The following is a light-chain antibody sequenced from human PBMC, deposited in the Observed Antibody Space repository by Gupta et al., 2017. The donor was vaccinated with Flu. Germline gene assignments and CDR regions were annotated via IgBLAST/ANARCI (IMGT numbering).Light chain of an antibody. CDR3: AAWDDSLSGWV. V-gene: IGLV1-47*01. Sequence: QSVLTQPPSASGTPGQRVTISCSGSSFNIGSNFVYWYQQLPGTAPKVLIYRNNQRPSGVPDRFSGSRSGTSASLAISGLRSEDEADYHCAAWDDSLSGWVFGGGTKLTVL. CDR1: SFNIGSNF. J-gene: IGLJ3*02. CDR2: RNN.